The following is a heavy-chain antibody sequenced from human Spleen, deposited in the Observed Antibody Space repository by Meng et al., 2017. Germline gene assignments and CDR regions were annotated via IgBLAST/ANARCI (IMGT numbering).Heavy chain of an antibody. CDR1: RGTLDTPT. CDR3: ARAKFYSESSGYAALFDS. CDR2: VIPILGIA. Sequence: HVQLCVSGAECGSPGSAVRVASKPSRGTLDTPTFSWVGQAPGQGLEWMGRVIPILGIASYAQKFQGRVTITADKSTSTAYMDLSSLRSEDTALYYCARAKFYSESSGYAALFDSWGQGTLVTVSS. D-gene: IGHD3-22*01. V-gene: IGHV1-69*04. J-gene: IGHJ4*02.